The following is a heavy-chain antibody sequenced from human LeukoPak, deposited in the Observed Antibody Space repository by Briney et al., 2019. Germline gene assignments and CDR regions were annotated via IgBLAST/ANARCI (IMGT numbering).Heavy chain of an antibody. CDR3: ATGDYYYDSSGYPN. D-gene: IGHD3-22*01. V-gene: IGHV1-24*01. J-gene: IGHJ4*02. CDR1: GYTLTELS. CDR2: FDPEDGET. Sequence: ASVKVSCKVSGYTLTELSMHWVRQAPGKGLEWMGGFDPEDGETIYAQKFQGRVTMTEDTSTDTAYMELSSLRSEDTAVYYCATGDYYYDSSGYPNWGQGTLVTVPS.